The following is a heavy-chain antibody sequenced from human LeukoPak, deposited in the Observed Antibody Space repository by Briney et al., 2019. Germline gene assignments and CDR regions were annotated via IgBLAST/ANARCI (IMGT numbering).Heavy chain of an antibody. CDR1: GFTFSDHF. Sequence: GGSLRLSCAVSGFTFSDHFLDWVRQAPGKGLEWVGRSRNKAKSYTTEYAASVKGRFTISRDDSKNSLYLQMNSLETEDTAVYYCVRVGSVSGSDYLDYWGQGTLVTVSS. V-gene: IGHV3-72*01. CDR3: VRVGSVSGSDYLDY. D-gene: IGHD6-19*01. CDR2: SRNKAKSYTT. J-gene: IGHJ4*02.